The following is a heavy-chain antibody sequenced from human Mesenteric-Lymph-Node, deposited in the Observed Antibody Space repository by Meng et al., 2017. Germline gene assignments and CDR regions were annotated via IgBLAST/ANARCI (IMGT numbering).Heavy chain of an antibody. CDR1: GGSVGSEGYQ. Sequence: QVQLQESGPGLVRPSDTLSLTCTVSGGSVGSEGYQWSWFGQPPGKGLEWIGFGSTNCNPSLKSRVTISIGPSRNQFSLQLRSLTAADTAVYYCARDYWGSLDYWGQGTLVTVSS. J-gene: IGHJ4*02. CDR3: ARDYWGSLDY. CDR2: GST. V-gene: IGHV4-61*08. D-gene: IGHD7-27*01.